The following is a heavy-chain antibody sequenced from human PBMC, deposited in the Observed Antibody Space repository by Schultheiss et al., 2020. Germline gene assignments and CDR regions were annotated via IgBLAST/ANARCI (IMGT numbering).Heavy chain of an antibody. CDR2: ISGRGSDI. J-gene: IGHJ4*02. D-gene: IGHD1-26*01. CDR3: ARSGDRSKWEIDY. Sequence: GGSLRLSCAASGFTFSSYSMNWVRQAPGKGLEWVSTISGRGSDIYYADSVKGRFTISRDNSKNTVYLQMNSLRAEDTAVYYCARSGDRSKWEIDYWGQGTLVTVSS. V-gene: IGHV3-21*01. CDR1: GFTFSSYS.